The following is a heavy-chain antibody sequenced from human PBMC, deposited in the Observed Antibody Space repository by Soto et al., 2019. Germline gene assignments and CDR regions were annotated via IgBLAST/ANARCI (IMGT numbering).Heavy chain of an antibody. CDR2: IPYDENHK. V-gene: IGHV3-30*18. Sequence: QVQLVESGGGVVQPGRSLRLSCAASGFTFSSYGMSWVRQAPGKGLEWVAVIPYDENHKHYADSVKGRFTISRDNSKNTRYLQMNSLRAEDTAVYYWAKEDSSCGHDHFDYWGQGTLVTVSS. D-gene: IGHD6-19*01. CDR1: GFTFSSYG. CDR3: AKEDSSCGHDHFDY. J-gene: IGHJ4*02.